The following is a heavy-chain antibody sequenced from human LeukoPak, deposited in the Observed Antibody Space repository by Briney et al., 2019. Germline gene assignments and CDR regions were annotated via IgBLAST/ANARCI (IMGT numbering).Heavy chain of an antibody. J-gene: IGHJ6*03. V-gene: IGHV4-39*07. D-gene: IGHD3-10*01. Sequence: PSETLSLTCTVSGGSISTSNYYWGWIRQPPGKGLEWIGNIFYSGSTYYSPSLRSRVTISLDTSRKQFSLKLSSVTAADTAVYYCARVRVMVYPFRSADYYMDVWGKGTTVTISS. CDR3: ARVRVMVYPFRSADYYMDV. CDR2: IFYSGST. CDR1: GGSISTSNYY.